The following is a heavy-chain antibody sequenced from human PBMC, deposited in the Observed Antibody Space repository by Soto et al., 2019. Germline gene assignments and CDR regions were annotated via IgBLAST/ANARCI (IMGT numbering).Heavy chain of an antibody. CDR1: GFTFSSYG. V-gene: IGHV3-33*01. Sequence: GGSLRLSCAASGFTFSSYGMHWVRQAPGKGLEWVAVIWYDGSNKYYADSVKGRFTISRDNSKNTLYLQMNSLRAEDTAVYYCARDQVVVVPARYYYYYYGMDVWGQGTTVTVSS. CDR2: IWYDGSNK. J-gene: IGHJ6*02. D-gene: IGHD2-2*01. CDR3: ARDQVVVVPARYYYYYYGMDV.